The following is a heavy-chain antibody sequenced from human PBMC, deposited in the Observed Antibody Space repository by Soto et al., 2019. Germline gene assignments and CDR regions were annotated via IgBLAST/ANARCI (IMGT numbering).Heavy chain of an antibody. V-gene: IGHV1-58*02. CDR1: GFTSTSSA. CDR2: IVVGSGNT. Sequence: GASVKVSCKASGFTSTSSAMQWVRQARGQRLEWIGWIVVGSGNTNYAQKFQERVTITRDMSTSTAYMELSSLRSEDTAVYYCAAESVLLWFGELVSGDAFDIWGQGTMVTVSS. CDR3: AAESVLLWFGELVSGDAFDI. J-gene: IGHJ3*02. D-gene: IGHD3-10*01.